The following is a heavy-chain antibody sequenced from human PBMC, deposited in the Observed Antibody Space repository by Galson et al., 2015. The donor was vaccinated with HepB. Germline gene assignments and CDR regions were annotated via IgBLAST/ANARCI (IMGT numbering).Heavy chain of an antibody. J-gene: IGHJ4*02. CDR2: ISSSSNYI. CDR1: GFTFSDYD. V-gene: IGHV3-21*01. D-gene: IGHD6-13*01. Sequence: SLRLSCAASGFTFSDYDVNWVRQAPGKGLEWVSSISSSSNYIYYADSVKGRFTISRDNAKNSLYLQMNSPTAADTAVYYCAREYSSLAAGGTALDYWGQGTLVTVSS. CDR3: AREYSSLAAGGTALDY.